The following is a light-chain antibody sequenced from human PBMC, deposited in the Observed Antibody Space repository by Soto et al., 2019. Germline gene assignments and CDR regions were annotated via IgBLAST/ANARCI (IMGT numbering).Light chain of an antibody. CDR1: SSNIVNYA. CDR3: ASWDDSLNGPV. J-gene: IGLJ3*02. V-gene: IGLV1-44*01. Sequence: QLVLTQPPSASGTPGQRVTMSCSGSSSNIVNYAVSWYQHLPGTAPKLLIYSDNQRPSGVPDRFSGSKSGTSASLAISGLQSEDEADYYCASWDDSLNGPVFGGGTKVTVL. CDR2: SDN.